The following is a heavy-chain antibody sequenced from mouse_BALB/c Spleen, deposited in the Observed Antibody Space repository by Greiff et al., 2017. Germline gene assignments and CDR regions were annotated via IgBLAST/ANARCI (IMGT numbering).Heavy chain of an antibody. CDR1: GFTFSSYG. D-gene: IGHD4-1*02. J-gene: IGHJ2*01. CDR3: ARPTGTGYYFDY. Sequence: EVMLVESGGGLVQPGGSLKLSCAASGFTFSSYGMSWVRQTPDKRLELVATINSNGGSTYYPDSVKGRFTISRDNAKNTLYLQMSSLKSEDTAMYYCARPTGTGYYFDYWGQGTTLTVSS. CDR2: INSNGGST. V-gene: IGHV5-6-3*01.